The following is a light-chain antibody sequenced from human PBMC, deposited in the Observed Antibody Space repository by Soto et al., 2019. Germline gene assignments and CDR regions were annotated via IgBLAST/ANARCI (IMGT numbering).Light chain of an antibody. J-gene: IGKJ2*01. CDR2: KAS. CDR1: QSISSW. Sequence: DIQMTQSPSTRSASVGDRVTITCRASQSISSWLAWYQQKPGKAPKLLIYKASSLESGVPSRFSGSGSGTEFTLTISSLQPDDFATYYCQQYNNYPYTFGRGTKLEIK. CDR3: QQYNNYPYT. V-gene: IGKV1-5*03.